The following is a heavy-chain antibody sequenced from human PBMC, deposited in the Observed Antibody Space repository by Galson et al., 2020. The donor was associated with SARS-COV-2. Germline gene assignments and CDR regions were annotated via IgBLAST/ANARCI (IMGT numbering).Heavy chain of an antibody. CDR2: ISYDGSNK. CDR3: AREAPYYYDSSASQENYYYYMDV. Sequence: GGSLRLSCAASGFTFSSYAMHWVRQAPGKGLEWVAVISYDGSNKYYADSVKGRFTISRDNSKNTLYLQMNSLRAEDTAVYYCAREAPYYYDSSASQENYYYYMDVWGKGNTVTVSS. V-gene: IGHV3-30*01. D-gene: IGHD3-22*01. J-gene: IGHJ6*03. CDR1: GFTFSSYA.